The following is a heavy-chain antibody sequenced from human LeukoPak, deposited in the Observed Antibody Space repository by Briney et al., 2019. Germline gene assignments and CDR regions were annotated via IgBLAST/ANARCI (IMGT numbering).Heavy chain of an antibody. V-gene: IGHV3-23*01. CDR3: ASPSTQSGYCFDY. D-gene: IGHD3-3*01. CDR2: ISGSGGST. CDR1: GFTFSSYG. Sequence: GGSLRLSCAASGFTFSSYGMSWVRQAPGKGLEWVSAISGSGGSTYYADSVKGRFTISRDNSKNTLYLQMNSLRAEDTAVYYCASPSTQSGYCFDYWGQGTLVTVSS. J-gene: IGHJ4*02.